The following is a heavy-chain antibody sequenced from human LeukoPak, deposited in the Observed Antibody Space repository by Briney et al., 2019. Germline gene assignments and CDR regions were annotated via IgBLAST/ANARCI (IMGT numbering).Heavy chain of an antibody. V-gene: IGHV1-69*06. D-gene: IGHD1-26*01. J-gene: IGHJ6*03. CDR2: IIPIFGTA. CDR1: GGTFSSYA. CDR3: ARGGWEFLLDGEYYFYYMDV. Sequence: GASVKVSCKASGGTFSSYAISWVRQAPGQGLEWMGGIIPIFGTAKYVQKFQDRVTITADKSTSTAYMELNSLRSEDTAIYYCARGGWEFLLDGEYYFYYMDVWGKGTTVTVSS.